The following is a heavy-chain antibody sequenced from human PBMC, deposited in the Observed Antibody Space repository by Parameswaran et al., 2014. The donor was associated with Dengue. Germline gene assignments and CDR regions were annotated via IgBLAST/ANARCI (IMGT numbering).Heavy chain of an antibody. CDR3: ARDTPVRSSDGFDV. V-gene: IGHV3-7*01. Sequence: WIRQPQGRGWEWVANIHPDGGWITYVDSVKGRFTVSRDNAKNSLYLQMDSLRVEDTAVYYCARDTPVRSSDGFDVWGQGTMVTVSS. J-gene: IGHJ3*01. CDR2: IHPDGGWI. D-gene: IGHD3-10*01.